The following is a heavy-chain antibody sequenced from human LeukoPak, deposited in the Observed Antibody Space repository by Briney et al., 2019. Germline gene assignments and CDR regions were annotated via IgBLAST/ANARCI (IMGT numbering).Heavy chain of an antibody. CDR3: AKDRVVYYMDV. Sequence: PGGSLRLSCAASGFTFSSYWMSWVRQAPGKGLEWVAVISYDGSNKYYADSVKGRFTISRDNSKNTLYLQMNSLRAEDTAVYYCAKDRVVYYMDVWGKGTTVTVSS. V-gene: IGHV3-30*18. D-gene: IGHD2-21*01. CDR2: ISYDGSNK. CDR1: GFTFSSYW. J-gene: IGHJ6*03.